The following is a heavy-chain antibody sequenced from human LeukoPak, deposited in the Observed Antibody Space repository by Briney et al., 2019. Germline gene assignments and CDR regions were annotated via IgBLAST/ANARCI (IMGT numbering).Heavy chain of an antibody. CDR2: ISSSGSTI. CDR3: ARDRRDYYGSGSYYRDGMDV. V-gene: IGHV3-48*03. J-gene: IGHJ6*02. Sequence: GGSLRLSCAASGFTFSSYEMNWVRQAPGKGLEWVSYISSSGSTIYYADSVKGRFTISRDNAENPLYLQMNSLRAEDTAVYYCARDRRDYYGSGSYYRDGMDVWGQGTTVTVSS. D-gene: IGHD3-10*01. CDR1: GFTFSSYE.